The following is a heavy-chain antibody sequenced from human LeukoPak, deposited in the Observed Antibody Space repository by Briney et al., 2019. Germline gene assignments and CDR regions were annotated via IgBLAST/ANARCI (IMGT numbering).Heavy chain of an antibody. V-gene: IGHV3-30-3*01. CDR1: GFTFSSYA. CDR2: ISYDGSNK. CDR3: ASYRRFGEFPHAFDI. D-gene: IGHD3-10*01. Sequence: PGRSLRLSCAASGFTFSSYAMHWVRQAPGKGLERVAVISYDGSNKYYADSVKGRFTISRDNSKNTLYLQMNSLRAEDAAVYYCASYRRFGEFPHAFDIWGQGTMVTVSS. J-gene: IGHJ3*02.